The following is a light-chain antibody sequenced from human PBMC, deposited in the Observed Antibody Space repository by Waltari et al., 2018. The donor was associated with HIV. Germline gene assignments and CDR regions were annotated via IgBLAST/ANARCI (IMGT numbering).Light chain of an antibody. CDR3: CSYTGSTTCV. Sequence: QSALTQPASVCVSPAQSITIPCTGTSSYVGSYTVVSLYQQHPGKAPKLMIYEDNKRPSVVANRFSGSKSGNTASLTISGLQAEDEADYYCCSYTGSTTCVFGGGTKLTVL. CDR2: EDN. V-gene: IGLV2-23*01. J-gene: IGLJ3*02. CDR1: SSYVGSYTV.